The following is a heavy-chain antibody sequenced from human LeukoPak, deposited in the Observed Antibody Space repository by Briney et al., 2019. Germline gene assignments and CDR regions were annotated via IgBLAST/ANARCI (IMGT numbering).Heavy chain of an antibody. CDR1: TFTFSSYS. Sequence: GGSLRLSCAASTFTFSSYSMNWVRQAPGKGLEWVSSISSSSNYIYYADSVKGRFTISRDNSKNTLYLQMNSLRAEDTAVYYCAKKGPQLWFYYFDYWGQGTLVTVSS. J-gene: IGHJ4*02. D-gene: IGHD5-18*01. CDR2: ISSSSNYI. V-gene: IGHV3-21*01. CDR3: AKKGPQLWFYYFDY.